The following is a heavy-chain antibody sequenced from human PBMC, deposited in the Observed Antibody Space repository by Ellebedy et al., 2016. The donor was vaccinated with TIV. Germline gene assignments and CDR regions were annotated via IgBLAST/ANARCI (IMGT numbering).Heavy chain of an antibody. D-gene: IGHD4-17*01. Sequence: GESLKISCAASGFTFSSYSMNWVRQAPGKGLEWVSSISSSSSYIYYADSVKGRFTISRDNAKNSLYLQMNSLRAEDTAVYYCARDYGDFINWFDPWGQGTLVTVSS. CDR2: ISSSSSYI. CDR3: ARDYGDFINWFDP. J-gene: IGHJ5*02. V-gene: IGHV3-21*01. CDR1: GFTFSSYS.